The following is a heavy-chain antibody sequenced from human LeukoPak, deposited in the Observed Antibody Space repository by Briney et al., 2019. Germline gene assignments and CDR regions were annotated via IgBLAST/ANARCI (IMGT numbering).Heavy chain of an antibody. J-gene: IGHJ4*02. Sequence: SQTLSLTCAISGDSVSSNSAAWSWVRQSLSRGLEWLGRTYYRSKWYYDYAVSVKSRITINPDTSKNQFSLQLNSVTPEDTAVYYCARGATAYFDYWGQGTLVTVSS. D-gene: IGHD5-12*01. CDR3: ARGATAYFDY. CDR2: TYYRSKWYY. CDR1: GDSVSSNSAA. V-gene: IGHV6-1*01.